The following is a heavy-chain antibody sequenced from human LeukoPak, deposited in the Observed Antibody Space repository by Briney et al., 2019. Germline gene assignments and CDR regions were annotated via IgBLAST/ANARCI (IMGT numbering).Heavy chain of an antibody. Sequence: ASVKVSCKASGYTFTSYGISWERQAPGQGLEWMGWISAYNGNTNYAQKLQGRVTMTTDTSTSTAYMELRSLRSDDTAVYYCARDVYSGYGGYYYYYYGMDVWGQGTTVTVSS. CDR1: GYTFTSYG. J-gene: IGHJ6*02. CDR2: ISAYNGNT. V-gene: IGHV1-18*01. CDR3: ARDVYSGYGGYYYYYYGMDV. D-gene: IGHD5-12*01.